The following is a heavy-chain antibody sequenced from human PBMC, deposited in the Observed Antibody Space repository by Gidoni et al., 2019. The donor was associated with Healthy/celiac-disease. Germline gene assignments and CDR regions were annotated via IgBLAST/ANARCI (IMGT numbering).Heavy chain of an antibody. J-gene: IGHJ3*02. D-gene: IGHD1-26*01. Sequence: QVQLVQSGAEVKKPGASVKVFCTASGSTFTGYYMHRVRPAPGQGLEWMGWINPNCGGTNYAQKFQGRVTMTRDTSISTAYMELSRLRSDDTAVYYCAREWASYSGSFHDAFDIWGQGTMVTVSS. V-gene: IGHV1-2*02. CDR3: AREWASYSGSFHDAFDI. CDR1: GSTFTGYY. CDR2: INPNCGGT.